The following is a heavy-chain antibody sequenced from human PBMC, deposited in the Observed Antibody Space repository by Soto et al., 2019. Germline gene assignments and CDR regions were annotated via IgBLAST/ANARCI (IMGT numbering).Heavy chain of an antibody. J-gene: IGHJ6*02. Sequence: SETLSLTCTVSGGSISSYYWSWIRQPPGKGLEWIGYIYYSGSTNYNPSLKSRVTISVDTSKNQFSLKLSSVTAADTAVYYCARENGLSYSGYGMDVWGQGTTVTVSS. V-gene: IGHV4-59*12. CDR2: IYYSGST. CDR3: ARENGLSYSGYGMDV. D-gene: IGHD2-21*01. CDR1: GGSISSYY.